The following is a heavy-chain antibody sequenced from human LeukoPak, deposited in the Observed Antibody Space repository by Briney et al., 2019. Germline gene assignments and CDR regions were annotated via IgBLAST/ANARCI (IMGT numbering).Heavy chain of an antibody. V-gene: IGHV4-59*08. Sequence: PSETLSLTCAVYGGSFSGYYWSWIRQPPGKGLEWIGYIYYSGSTNYNPSLKSRVTISVDTSKNQFSLKLSSVTAADTAVYYCARHVLLLGIGAFDIWGQGTMVTVSS. D-gene: IGHD3-16*01. CDR2: IYYSGST. CDR3: ARHVLLLGIGAFDI. CDR1: GGSFSGYY. J-gene: IGHJ3*02.